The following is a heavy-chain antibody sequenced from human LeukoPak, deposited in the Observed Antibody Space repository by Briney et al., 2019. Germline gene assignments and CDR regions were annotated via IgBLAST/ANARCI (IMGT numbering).Heavy chain of an antibody. CDR3: ARESDYDILTGYYDY. Sequence: ASVKVSCKASGYTFTSYDINWVRQATGQGLEWMGWMNPNSGNTGYAQKFQGRVTMTRDTSISTAYMELSRLRSDDTAVYYCARESDYDILTGYYDYWGQGTLVTVSS. J-gene: IGHJ4*02. CDR1: GYTFTSYD. CDR2: MNPNSGNT. V-gene: IGHV1-8*01. D-gene: IGHD3-9*01.